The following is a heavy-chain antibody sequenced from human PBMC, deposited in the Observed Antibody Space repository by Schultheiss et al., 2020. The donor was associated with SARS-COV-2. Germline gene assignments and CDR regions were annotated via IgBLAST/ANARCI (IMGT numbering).Heavy chain of an antibody. CDR1: GYSFTSYW. CDR2: IDPSDSYT. D-gene: IGHD3-3*01. CDR3: ARLAGDFWSGYYTYFDY. Sequence: GESLKISCKGSGYSFTSYWIGWVRQMPGKGLEWMGRIDPSDSYTNYSPSFQGHVTISADKSISTAYLQWIGLKAPHTAMYYCARLAGDFWSGYYTYFDYWGQGTLVTVSS. V-gene: IGHV5-10-1*01. J-gene: IGHJ4*02.